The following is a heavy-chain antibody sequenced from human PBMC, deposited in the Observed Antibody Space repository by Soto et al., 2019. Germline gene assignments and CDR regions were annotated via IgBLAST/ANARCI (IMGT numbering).Heavy chain of an antibody. CDR2: MSGSSSTT. J-gene: IGHJ4*02. CDR1: GLTFSNYA. Sequence: GGSLRLSCATSGLTFSNYAMSWVRQAPGGGLEWVSSMSGSSSTTYYADSVKGRFTISRDRSKNTLYLQMSSLRAEDTALYYCAKNQERELPRVIDYWGQGTLVTVSS. V-gene: IGHV3-23*01. CDR3: AKNQERELPRVIDY. D-gene: IGHD1-7*01.